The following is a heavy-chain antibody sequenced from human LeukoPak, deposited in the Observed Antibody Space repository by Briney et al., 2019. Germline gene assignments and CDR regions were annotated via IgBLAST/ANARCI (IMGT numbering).Heavy chain of an antibody. J-gene: IGHJ4*02. CDR1: GYTFTGYY. Sequence: GASVKVSCKASGYTFTGYYMHWVRQAPGQGLEWMGWINPNSGGTNYAQKFQGRVTMTRDMSISTAYMELSRLRSDDTAVYYCARNRVPYYYDSSGYSPFDYWGQGTLVTVSS. CDR3: ARNRVPYYYDSSGYSPFDY. D-gene: IGHD3-22*01. V-gene: IGHV1-2*02. CDR2: INPNSGGT.